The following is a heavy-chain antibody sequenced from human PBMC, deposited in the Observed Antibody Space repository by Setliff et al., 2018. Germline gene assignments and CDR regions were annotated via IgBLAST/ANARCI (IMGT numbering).Heavy chain of an antibody. CDR1: GGAFTSHG. Sequence: ASVKVSCKASGGAFTSHGVSWVRQAPGQGLEWMGGTIPMFGSTSYAQKFQGRVTIITDESTTTAYMELSSLGSEDTAVYYCVREGVDTRSSTDYRYYMDVWGKGTTVTVSS. CDR3: VREGVDTRSSTDYRYYMDV. CDR2: TIPMFGST. D-gene: IGHD5-18*01. V-gene: IGHV1-69*05. J-gene: IGHJ6*03.